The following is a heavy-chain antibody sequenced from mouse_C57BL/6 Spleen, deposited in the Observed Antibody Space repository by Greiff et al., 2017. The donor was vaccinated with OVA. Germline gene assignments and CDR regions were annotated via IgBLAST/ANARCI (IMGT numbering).Heavy chain of an antibody. J-gene: IGHJ1*03. V-gene: IGHV5-16*01. CDR3: ARVSYDYDWYCDV. CDR2: INYDGSST. Sequence: EVKVVESEGGLVQPGSSMKLSCTASGFTFSDYYMAWVRQVPEKGLEWVANINYDGSSTYYLDSLKSRFIISRDNAKNILYLQMSSLKSEDTATYYCARVSYDYDWYCDVWGTGTTVTVSS. D-gene: IGHD2-4*01. CDR1: GFTFSDYY.